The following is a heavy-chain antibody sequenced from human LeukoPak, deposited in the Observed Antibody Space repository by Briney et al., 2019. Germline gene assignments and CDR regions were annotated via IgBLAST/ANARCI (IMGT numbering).Heavy chain of an antibody. CDR2: INHSGST. J-gene: IGHJ3*02. D-gene: IGHD6-13*01. Sequence: SETLSLTCAVYGASFSDYYWSWLRQPPGKGLEWIGEINHSGSTNYNPSLKSPVTISVDTSKNQFSLQMVSLTAADTAVYYCARLDSSSWFHAFDIWGQGTMVTVSS. CDR3: ARLDSSSWFHAFDI. CDR1: GASFSDYY. V-gene: IGHV4-34*01.